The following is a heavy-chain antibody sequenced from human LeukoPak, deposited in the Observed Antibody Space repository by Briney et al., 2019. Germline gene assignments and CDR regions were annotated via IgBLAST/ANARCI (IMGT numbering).Heavy chain of an antibody. J-gene: IGHJ5*02. V-gene: IGHV4-59*01. CDR2: IHYSGST. CDR3: ARSRGGYGDYGSWFDP. CDR1: GGSIGSFF. D-gene: IGHD3-16*01. Sequence: QTSETLSLTCTVSGGSIGSFFWSWIRQPPGKALEWIGYIHYSGSTKYNPSLKSRVTISVDTSENQFSLTLNSVTPADTAVYYCARSRGGYGDYGSWFDPWGQGILVTVSS.